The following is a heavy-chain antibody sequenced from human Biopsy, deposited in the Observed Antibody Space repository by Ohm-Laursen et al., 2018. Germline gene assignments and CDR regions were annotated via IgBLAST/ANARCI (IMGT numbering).Heavy chain of an antibody. J-gene: IGHJ5*02. D-gene: IGHD3-22*01. CDR1: GYTFTGYH. Sequence: ASVKASRKVSGYTFTGYHVHWVRQAPGQGLEWMGWVNVKTSDTNDAQKFQGRVTMTRDTSISTAYVDLSSLRSDDTAVYYCTRGGYCYDSLAYYYGFDPWGQGTLVTVSS. V-gene: IGHV1-2*02. CDR2: VNVKTSDT. CDR3: TRGGYCYDSLAYYYGFDP.